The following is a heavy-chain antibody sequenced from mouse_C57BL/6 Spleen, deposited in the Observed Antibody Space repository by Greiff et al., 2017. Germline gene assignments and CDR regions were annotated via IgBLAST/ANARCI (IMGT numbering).Heavy chain of an antibody. CDR3: ARDSHSYFDY. CDR2: ISDGGSYT. Sequence: EVQGVESGGGLVKPGGSLKLSCAASGFTFSSYAMSWVRQTPEKRLEWVATISDGGSYTYYPDNVKGRFTISRDNAKNNLYLQMSHLKSEDTAMYYCARDSHSYFDYWGQGTTLTVSS. J-gene: IGHJ2*01. V-gene: IGHV5-4*01. CDR1: GFTFSSYA.